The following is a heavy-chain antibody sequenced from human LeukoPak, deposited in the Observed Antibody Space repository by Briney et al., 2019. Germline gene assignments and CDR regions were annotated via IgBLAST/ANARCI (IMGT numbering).Heavy chain of an antibody. J-gene: IGHJ4*02. V-gene: IGHV1-18*01. CDR2: IDTYSGYT. CDR3: ARDLGYCSGGSCYRREFDY. Sequence: ASVKVSCKASGYTFTSHGISWVLQAPGQGLEWMAWIDTYSGYTHYAQNLQGRVTMTTDTSTSTAYMELGSLTSDDTAVYYCARDLGYCSGGSCYRREFDYWGQGTLVTVSS. CDR1: GYTFTSHG. D-gene: IGHD2-15*01.